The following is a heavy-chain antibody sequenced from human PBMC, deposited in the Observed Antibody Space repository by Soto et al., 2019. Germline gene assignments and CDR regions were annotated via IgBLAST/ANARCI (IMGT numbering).Heavy chain of an antibody. V-gene: IGHV3-72*01. D-gene: IGHD2-15*01. Sequence: EVQLVESGGGLVQPGGSLRLSCAASGFIFSDHPMAWVRQAPGKGLEWVGRARNKAHSYTTAYAASVKGRFTISRDDSKNSLSLQMNSLKSEDTAVYYCAKAQGGSYFDYWGQGTLVTVSS. CDR2: ARNKAHSYTT. CDR3: AKAQGGSYFDY. J-gene: IGHJ4*02. CDR1: GFIFSDHP.